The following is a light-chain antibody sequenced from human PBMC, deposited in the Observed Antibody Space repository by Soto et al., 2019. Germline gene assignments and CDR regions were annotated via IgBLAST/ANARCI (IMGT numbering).Light chain of an antibody. CDR1: SSDVGRYNY. CDR2: DVS. Sequence: QSALAQPASVSGSPGQSIAISCTGTSSDVGRYNYVSWFQQHPDKAPKLMIYDVSNRPSGVSDRFSGSKSGNTASLTISGLQAEDEADYYCSSYTSSNTFVFGTGTKLTVL. CDR3: SSYTSSNTFV. V-gene: IGLV2-14*01. J-gene: IGLJ1*01.